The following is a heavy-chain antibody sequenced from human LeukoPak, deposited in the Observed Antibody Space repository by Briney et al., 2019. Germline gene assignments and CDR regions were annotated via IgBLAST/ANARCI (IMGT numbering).Heavy chain of an antibody. CDR2: INHSGST. CDR1: GVSFTGYY. D-gene: IGHD3-22*01. Sequence: PSETLSLTCDASGVSFTGYYWTWIRQAPGKGLEWIGEINHSGSTNYNPSLKRRVTISVDMSKKQFSLNLRSVTAADTAVYYCAGGLQVFDSSPYYCDHWGQGTQVIVSS. J-gene: IGHJ4*02. V-gene: IGHV4-34*01. CDR3: AGGLQVFDSSPYYCDH.